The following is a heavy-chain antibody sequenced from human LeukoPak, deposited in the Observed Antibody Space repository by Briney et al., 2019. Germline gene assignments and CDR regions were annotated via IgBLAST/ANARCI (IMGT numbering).Heavy chain of an antibody. Sequence: SVKVSCKASGGTFSSYTISWVRQAPGQGLEWMGRIIPILGIANYAQKFHGRVTITADKSTSTAYMELSSLRSEDTAVYYCARDHLDYGDYVEVDYWGQGTLVTVSS. D-gene: IGHD4-17*01. CDR1: GGTFSSYT. J-gene: IGHJ4*02. V-gene: IGHV1-69*04. CDR3: ARDHLDYGDYVEVDY. CDR2: IIPILGIA.